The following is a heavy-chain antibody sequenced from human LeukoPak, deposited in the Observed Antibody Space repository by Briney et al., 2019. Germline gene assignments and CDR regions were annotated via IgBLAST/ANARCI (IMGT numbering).Heavy chain of an antibody. Sequence: GASVKVSCKVFGHTLSELTMHWVRQAPGKGLEWMGGFDPENDERMYAGEFRGRVTMTEDISTDTAYMELSSLRSEDTAVYFCATEMTSVVPDYWGQGTPVTVSS. V-gene: IGHV1-24*01. CDR3: ATEMTSVVPDY. D-gene: IGHD4-11*01. CDR1: GHTLSELT. CDR2: FDPENDER. J-gene: IGHJ4*02.